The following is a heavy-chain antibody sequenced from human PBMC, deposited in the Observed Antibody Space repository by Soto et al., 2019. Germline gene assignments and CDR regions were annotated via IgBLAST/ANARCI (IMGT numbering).Heavy chain of an antibody. V-gene: IGHV3-53*04. CDR3: TRGGALDI. Sequence: PGGSLRLSCTASGFTVSTNYMHWVLQAPGKGLEWVSVIQNSGNTYYADSVKGRFTISRHNSNNMVFLQMNSLRPEDTAVYYCTRGGALDIWGQGTVVTVSS. CDR2: IQNSGNT. CDR1: GFTVSTNY. J-gene: IGHJ3*02.